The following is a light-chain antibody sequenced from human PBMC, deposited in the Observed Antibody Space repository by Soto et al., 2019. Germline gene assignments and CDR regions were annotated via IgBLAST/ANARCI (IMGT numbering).Light chain of an antibody. V-gene: IGLV2-14*03. CDR1: SSDIGYYNY. CDR3: SAYTSRSTRVV. Sequence: QSALTQPASVSGSPGQSITISCTGTSSDIGYYNYVSWYQQNPDKAPKLMIYDVSNRLAGVSNRFSGSKSGNTASLTISGLQAEDEADYYCSAYTSRSTRVVFGGGTKLTVL. J-gene: IGLJ2*01. CDR2: DVS.